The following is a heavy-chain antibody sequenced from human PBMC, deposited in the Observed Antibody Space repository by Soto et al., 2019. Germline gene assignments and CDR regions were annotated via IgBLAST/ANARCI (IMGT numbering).Heavy chain of an antibody. J-gene: IGHJ4*02. CDR3: ARLIPKDYYDSSGYLDY. CDR2: IYYSGST. D-gene: IGHD3-22*01. CDR1: GGSISSSSYY. V-gene: IGHV4-39*01. Sequence: QLQLQESGPGLVKPSETLSLTCTVSGGSISSSSYYWGWIRQPPGKGLEWIGSIYYSGSTYYNPSLKSRVTISVDTSKNQFSLKLSSVSAADTAVYYCARLIPKDYYDSSGYLDYWGPGTLVTVSS.